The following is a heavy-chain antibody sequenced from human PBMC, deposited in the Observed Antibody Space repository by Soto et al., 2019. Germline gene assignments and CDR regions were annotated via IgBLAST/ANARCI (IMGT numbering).Heavy chain of an antibody. V-gene: IGHV3-11*01. J-gene: IGHJ6*03. Sequence: QVQLAESGGGLVKPGGSLRLSCAASGFTFSDYYMSWIRQAPGKGLEWVSYISSSGSTIYYADAVKGRFTISRDNAKNSLYLEKISLRAEDTGVYYCARDRTYDYVWGSYRYRNYYYYMDVWGKGTTVTVS. CDR1: GFTFSDYY. CDR2: ISSSGSTI. D-gene: IGHD3-16*02. CDR3: ARDRTYDYVWGSYRYRNYYYYMDV.